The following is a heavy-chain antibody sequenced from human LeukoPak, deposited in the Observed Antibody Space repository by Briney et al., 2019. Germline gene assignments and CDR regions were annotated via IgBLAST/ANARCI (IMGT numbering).Heavy chain of an antibody. CDR3: ARAMGAIDY. D-gene: IGHD1-26*01. CDR1: GDSITSHY. CDR2: INYSGST. V-gene: IGHV4-59*08. Sequence: PSETLSLTCTVSGDSITSHYWSWIRQPPGKGLEWIGYINYSGSTDYNPSLKSRVTISVDTSKNQFSLKLSSVTAADTAVYYCARAMGAIDYWGQGTLVTVSS. J-gene: IGHJ4*02.